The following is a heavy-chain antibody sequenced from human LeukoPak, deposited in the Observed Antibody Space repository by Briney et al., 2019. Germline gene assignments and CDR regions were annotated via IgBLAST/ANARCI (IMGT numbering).Heavy chain of an antibody. J-gene: IGHJ4*02. CDR2: IYYSGST. CDR1: GGSISSYY. D-gene: IGHD5-18*01. Sequence: SETLSLTCTVSGGSISSYYWSWIRQPPGKGLEWIGYIYYSGSTNYNPSLKSRVTISVDTSKNQFPLKLSSVTAADTAVYYCARVKIQLWPRVYYFDYWGQGTLVTVSS. V-gene: IGHV4-59*01. CDR3: ARVKIQLWPRVYYFDY.